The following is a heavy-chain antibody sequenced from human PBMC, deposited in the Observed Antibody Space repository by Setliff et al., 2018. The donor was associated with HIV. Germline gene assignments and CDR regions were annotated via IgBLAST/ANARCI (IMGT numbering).Heavy chain of an antibody. CDR1: GGSISSHY. D-gene: IGHD2-8*01. Sequence: PSETLSLTCTASGGSISSHYWIWIRQPPGKGLEWIGYIHYSGATNYNPSLKSRVTISLDTSRTQFSLRLSSVTAAGTAVYYCARHSPNVGVRGDAFDIWGQGTVVTVSS. CDR3: ARHSPNVGVRGDAFDI. J-gene: IGHJ3*02. V-gene: IGHV4-59*08. CDR2: IHYSGAT.